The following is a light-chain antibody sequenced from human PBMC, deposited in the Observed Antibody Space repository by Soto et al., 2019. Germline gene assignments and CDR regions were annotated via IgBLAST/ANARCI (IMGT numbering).Light chain of an antibody. CDR2: EVH. Sequence: QSALTQPASVSGSPGQSINISCTGTSSDFGNYNLVSWYQQHPGKVPKLILFEVHKRPSGVSGRFSGSKSGNTASLTISGLQAEDEADYYCCSFTSSNTHVFGTGTKVTVL. CDR1: SSDFGNYNL. J-gene: IGLJ1*01. CDR3: CSFTSSNTHV. V-gene: IGLV2-23*02.